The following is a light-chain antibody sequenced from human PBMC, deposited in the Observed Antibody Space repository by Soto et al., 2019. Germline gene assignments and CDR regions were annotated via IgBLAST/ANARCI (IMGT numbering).Light chain of an antibody. CDR1: QSVSSY. CDR3: QQRSDWPYT. Sequence: EIVLTQSPATLSLSPGERATLSCSASQSVSSYLVWYQQKPGQVPRLLIYDASNRATGIPARFGGSGSGTDFTRNISGLEPEESEVYYCQQRSDWPYTFGGGTKVEIK. V-gene: IGKV3-11*01. CDR2: DAS. J-gene: IGKJ4*01.